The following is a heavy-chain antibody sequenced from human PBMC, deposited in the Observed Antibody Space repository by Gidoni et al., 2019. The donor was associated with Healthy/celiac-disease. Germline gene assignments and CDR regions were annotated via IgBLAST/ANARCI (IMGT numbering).Heavy chain of an antibody. Sequence: QVQLVQSGAEVKKPGSSVKVSCKASGGTFSSYAISWVRQAPGQGLEWMGGIIPIFGTANDAQKFQGRVTITADESTSTAYMELSSLRSEDTAVYYCARDNAAAAGTKGNDAFDIWGQGTMVTVSS. D-gene: IGHD6-13*01. CDR2: IIPIFGTA. CDR1: GGTFSSYA. V-gene: IGHV1-69*01. J-gene: IGHJ3*02. CDR3: ARDNAAAAGTKGNDAFDI.